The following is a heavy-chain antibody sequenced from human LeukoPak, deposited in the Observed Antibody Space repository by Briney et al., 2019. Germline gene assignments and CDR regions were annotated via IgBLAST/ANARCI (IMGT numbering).Heavy chain of an antibody. CDR3: ARAATVAAFDI. CDR2: IYYSGST. V-gene: IGHV4-31*03. CDR1: GGSISGGGYY. D-gene: IGHD4-23*01. J-gene: IGHJ3*02. Sequence: SETLSLTCTVSGGSISGGGYYWSWIRQHPGKGLEWIGYIYYSGSTYYNTSLKSRVTISEKTSKNQFSLKLSSVTAADTAVYYCARAATVAAFDIWGQGTMVTVSS.